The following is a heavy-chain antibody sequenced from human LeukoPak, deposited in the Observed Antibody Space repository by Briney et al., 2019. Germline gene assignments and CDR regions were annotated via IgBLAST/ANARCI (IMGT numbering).Heavy chain of an antibody. CDR2: IYYSGST. CDR1: GGSISSSSYY. Sequence: PSETLSLTCTVSGGSISSSSYYWGWIRQPPGKGLEWIGSIYYSGSTYYNPSLKSRVTISVDTSKNQFSLKLSSVTAADTAVYYCATETYSSSWYADYWGQGTLVTVSS. J-gene: IGHJ4*02. D-gene: IGHD6-13*01. CDR3: ATETYSSSWYADY. V-gene: IGHV4-39*01.